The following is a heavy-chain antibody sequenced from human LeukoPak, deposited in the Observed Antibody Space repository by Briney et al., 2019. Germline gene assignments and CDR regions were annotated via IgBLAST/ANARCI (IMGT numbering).Heavy chain of an antibody. Sequence: GGSLRLSCAASGFTFSSYAMSWVRQAPGKGLEWVSAISGSGGSTYYADSVKGRFTISRDNSKNTLYLQMNSLRDEDTAVYYCAKVLQRGSGSYPTGFDIWGQGTMVTVSS. V-gene: IGHV3-23*01. D-gene: IGHD1-26*01. J-gene: IGHJ3*02. CDR1: GFTFSSYA. CDR2: ISGSGGST. CDR3: AKVLQRGSGSYPTGFDI.